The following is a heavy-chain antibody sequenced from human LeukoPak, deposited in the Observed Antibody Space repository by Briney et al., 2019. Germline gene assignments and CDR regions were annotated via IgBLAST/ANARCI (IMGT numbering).Heavy chain of an antibody. CDR1: GGSISSSSYY. CDR3: ARRDAYSSGILTFDY. V-gene: IGHV4-39*01. D-gene: IGHD6-19*01. Sequence: KTSETLSLTCTVSGGSISSSSYYWGWIRQPPGKGLEWIGSIYYSGSTYYNPSLKSRVTISVDTSKNPFSLKLSSVTAADTAVYYCARRDAYSSGILTFDYWGQGTLVTVSS. CDR2: IYYSGST. J-gene: IGHJ4*02.